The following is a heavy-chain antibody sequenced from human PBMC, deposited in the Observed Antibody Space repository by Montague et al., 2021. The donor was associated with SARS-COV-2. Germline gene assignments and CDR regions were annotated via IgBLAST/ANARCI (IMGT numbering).Heavy chain of an antibody. CDR2: IYYDGTT. D-gene: IGHD2-15*01. CDR1: GGSISNTNYY. Sequence: SETLSLTCTVSGGSISNTNYYWGWVRQPPGKGLEWIGSIYYDGTTYYNPSLESRFSISVDTSKNQFSLRLISVTAADTAVYYCARGLRLCNGGSCYFAWFDPWGQGTPVTVSS. J-gene: IGHJ5*02. V-gene: IGHV4-39*07. CDR3: ARGLRLCNGGSCYFAWFDP.